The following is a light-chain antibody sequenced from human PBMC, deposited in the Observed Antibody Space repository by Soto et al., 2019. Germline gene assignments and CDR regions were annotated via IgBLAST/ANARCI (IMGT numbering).Light chain of an antibody. Sequence: DIQITQSPSSLSASVGDRVTITCQASQAISNYLNCYQHKPGKAPKLLIYDASNLERGVPSRFSGSGSGTDFTFTISSLQPEDIAAYYCQQYYNLPRTFGQGTKVDIK. CDR3: QQYYNLPRT. J-gene: IGKJ1*01. V-gene: IGKV1-33*01. CDR2: DAS. CDR1: QAISNY.